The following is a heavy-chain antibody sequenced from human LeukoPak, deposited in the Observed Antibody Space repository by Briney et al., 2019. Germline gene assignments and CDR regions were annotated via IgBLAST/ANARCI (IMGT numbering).Heavy chain of an antibody. CDR2: IYYSGST. V-gene: IGHV4-59*11. J-gene: IGHJ5*02. CDR1: GGSISSHY. D-gene: IGHD2-2*01. CDR3: ARMGGYCSSTSCSGNWFDP. Sequence: SETLSLTCTVSGGSISSHYWSWIRQPPGKGLEWIGYIYYSGSTTYNPSLKSRVTISLDTSKNQFSLRLGSVTAADTAVYYCARMGGYCSSTSCSGNWFDPWGQGTLVTVSS.